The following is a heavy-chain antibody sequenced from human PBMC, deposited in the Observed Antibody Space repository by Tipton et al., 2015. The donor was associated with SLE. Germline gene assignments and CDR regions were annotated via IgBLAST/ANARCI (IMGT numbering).Heavy chain of an antibody. CDR1: GYTFTIYG. V-gene: IGHV1-18*01. D-gene: IGHD6-13*01. CDR3: ARDRRYSSSWYVALDY. J-gene: IGHJ4*02. CDR2: ISAYNGNT. Sequence: QVQLVQSGVEVKKPGASVKVSCKASGYTFTIYGITWVRQAPGQGLEWMGWISAYNGNTNYAQKLQGRVTMTTDTSTSTAYMELRSLRSDDTAVYYCARDRRYSSSWYVALDYWGQGTLVTVSS.